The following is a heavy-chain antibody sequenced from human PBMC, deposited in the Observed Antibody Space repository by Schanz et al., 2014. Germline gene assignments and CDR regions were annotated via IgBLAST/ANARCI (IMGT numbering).Heavy chain of an antibody. V-gene: IGHV3-74*01. CDR3: AMGGYQLHH. D-gene: IGHD1-7*01. CDR1: GFTFSTYW. J-gene: IGHJ4*02. Sequence: EVQLVESGGGLVQPGGSLRLSCAASGFTFSTYWMHWVRQAPGKGLVWVSHINSDGTTTTYADSVKGRFTISRDNAENTLYLQVNSLRPEDTAVYYCAMGGYQLHHWGQGTLXTVSS. CDR2: INSDGTTT.